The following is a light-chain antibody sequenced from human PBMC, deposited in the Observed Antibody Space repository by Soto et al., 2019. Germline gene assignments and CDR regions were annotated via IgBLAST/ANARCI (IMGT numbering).Light chain of an antibody. CDR2: EVT. Sequence: QSVLTQPPSASRSPGQSVTISCTGTSSDVGGYNYVSWYQQYPGRAPELMIYEVTKRPSGVPDRFSGSKSGNTASLTVSGLQAEDEADYYCSSYAASNNFYFVFVGGTKVTVL. CDR1: SSDVGGYNY. J-gene: IGLJ3*02. V-gene: IGLV2-8*02. CDR3: SSYAASNNFYFV.